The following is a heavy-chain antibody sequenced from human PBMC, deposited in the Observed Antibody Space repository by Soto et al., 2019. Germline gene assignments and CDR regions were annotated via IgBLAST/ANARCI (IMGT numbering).Heavy chain of an antibody. V-gene: IGHV1-69*06. D-gene: IGHD3-10*01. Sequence: SVKVSCKASGGTFSSYAISWVRQAPGQGLEWMGGIIPIFGTANYAQKFQGRVTITADKSTSTAYMELSSLRSEDTAVYYCARDYYGSGRNYYYGMDLWGQGTTVTVSS. J-gene: IGHJ6*02. CDR3: ARDYYGSGRNYYYGMDL. CDR1: GGTFSSYA. CDR2: IIPIFGTA.